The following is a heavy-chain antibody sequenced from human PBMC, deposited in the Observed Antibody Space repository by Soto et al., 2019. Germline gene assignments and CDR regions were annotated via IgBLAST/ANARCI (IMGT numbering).Heavy chain of an antibody. D-gene: IGHD3-22*01. V-gene: IGHV4-30-2*01. CDR3: ARSSDDSSGPGAFDI. J-gene: IGHJ3*02. CDR1: GGSISSGGYS. CDR2: IYHSGST. Sequence: PSETLSLTCAVSGGSISSGGYSWSWIRQPPGKGLEWIGYIYHSGSTYYNPSLKSRVTISVDRSKNQFSLKLSSVTAAGTAVYYCARSSDDSSGPGAFDIWGQGTMVTVSS.